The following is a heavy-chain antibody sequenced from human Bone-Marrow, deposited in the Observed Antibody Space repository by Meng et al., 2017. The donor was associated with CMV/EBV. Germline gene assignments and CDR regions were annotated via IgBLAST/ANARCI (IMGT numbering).Heavy chain of an antibody. D-gene: IGHD3-16*02. CDR3: ATDQYYDYVWGSHRPDY. J-gene: IGHJ4*02. V-gene: IGHV3-15*01. CDR1: FNNAW. Sequence: FNNAWLSWVRQAPGKGLEWVGLIRSKPDGETTDYATTVKGRFFISRDDSENTLYLHMNSLKPEDTAIYYCATDQYYDYVWGSHRPDYWGQGTLVTVSS. CDR2: IRSKPDGETT.